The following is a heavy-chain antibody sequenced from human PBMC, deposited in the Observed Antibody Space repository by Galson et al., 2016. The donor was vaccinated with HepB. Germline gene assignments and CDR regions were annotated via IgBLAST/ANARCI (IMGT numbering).Heavy chain of an antibody. CDR2: LYTSGST. CDR3: ARDSSGWHPNFYWYFDL. D-gene: IGHD6-19*01. V-gene: IGHV4-4*07. J-gene: IGHJ2*01. Sequence: RQPAGKGLEWIGRLYTSGSTSYNPSLKSRVTMSLHTSKNQFSLNLSSVTAADTAVYYCARDSSGWHPNFYWYFDLWGRGTLVTVSS.